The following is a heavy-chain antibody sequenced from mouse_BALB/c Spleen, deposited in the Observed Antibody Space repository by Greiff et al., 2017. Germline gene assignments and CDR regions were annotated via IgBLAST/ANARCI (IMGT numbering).Heavy chain of an antibody. CDR2: INPSTGYT. J-gene: IGHJ3*01. CDR1: GYTFTSYW. D-gene: IGHD2-14*01. Sequence: QVQLQQSGAELAKPGASVKMSCKASGYTFTSYWMHWVKQRPGQGLEWIGYINPSTGYTEYNQKFKDKATLTADKSSSTAYMQLSSLTSEDSAVYYCARSNYRYAWFAYWGQGTLVTVSA. V-gene: IGHV1-7*01. CDR3: ARSNYRYAWFAY.